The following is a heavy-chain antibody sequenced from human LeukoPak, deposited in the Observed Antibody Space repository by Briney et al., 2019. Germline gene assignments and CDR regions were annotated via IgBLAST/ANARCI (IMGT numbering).Heavy chain of an antibody. CDR1: GGSXXNSNYY. Sequence: SGGSXXNSNYYWGWVRQPPGKGLEWIGTIYYRGSTYYTPSLKSRVTIFVDTSKNQFSLKLSSVTAADTAVYYCARGAYYYDSSGYKGAFDIWGQGTLVTVSS. J-gene: IGHJ4*02. CDR2: IYYRGST. CDR3: ARGAYYYDSSGYKGAFDI. D-gene: IGHD3-22*01. V-gene: IGHV4-39*07.